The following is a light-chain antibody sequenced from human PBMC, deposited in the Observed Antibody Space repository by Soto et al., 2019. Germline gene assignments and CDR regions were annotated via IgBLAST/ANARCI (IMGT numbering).Light chain of an antibody. J-gene: IGKJ4*01. CDR3: QQYYSTPLT. CDR2: WAS. CDR1: HIVLYSSNNKNY. V-gene: IGKV4-1*01. Sequence: DIVMTQSPDSLAVSLGERATINCKSRHIVLYSSNNKNYLAWYQQKPGQPPKLLIYWASTRESGVPDRFSGSGSGTDFTLTISSLQAEDVAVYYCQQYYSTPLTFGGGTKVDI.